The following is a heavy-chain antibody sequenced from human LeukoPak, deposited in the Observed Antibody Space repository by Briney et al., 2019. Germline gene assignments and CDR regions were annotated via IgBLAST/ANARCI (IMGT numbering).Heavy chain of an antibody. Sequence: GGSLRLSCAASGFTFSSYWMHWVRQAPGKGLVWVLRINSDGSSTSYADSVKGRFTISRDNAKNTLYLQMNSLRAEDTAVYYCARGVLRYFDYWGQGTLVTVSS. CDR1: GFTFSSYW. CDR2: INSDGSST. CDR3: ARGVLRYFDY. D-gene: IGHD3-10*02. V-gene: IGHV3-74*01. J-gene: IGHJ4*02.